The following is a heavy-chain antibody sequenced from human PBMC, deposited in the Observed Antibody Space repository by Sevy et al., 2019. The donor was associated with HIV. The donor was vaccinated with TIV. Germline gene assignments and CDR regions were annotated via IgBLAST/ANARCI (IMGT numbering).Heavy chain of an antibody. CDR1: GGTFSSYA. CDR2: IIPIFGTA. Sequence: ASVKVSCKASGGTFSSYAISWVRQAPGQGLEWMGGIIPIFGTANYAQKFQDRVTITADESTSTAYMELSSLGSEDTAVYYCARGAIYDFWSGYYHLSYWGQGTLVTVSS. J-gene: IGHJ4*02. V-gene: IGHV1-69*13. D-gene: IGHD3-3*01. CDR3: ARGAIYDFWSGYYHLSY.